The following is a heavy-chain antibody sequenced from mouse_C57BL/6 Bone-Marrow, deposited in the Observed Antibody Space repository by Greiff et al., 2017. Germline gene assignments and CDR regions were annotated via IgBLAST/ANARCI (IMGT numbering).Heavy chain of an antibody. J-gene: IGHJ3*01. CDR1: GYTFTSYW. Sequence: QVQLKQPGAELVKPGASVKMSCKASGYTFTSYWITWVKQRPGQGLEWIGDIYPGSGSTNYNEKFKSKATLTVDTSSSTAYMQLSSLTSEDSAVYYCARCYGSSSWFAYWGQGPLVTVSA. V-gene: IGHV1-55*01. CDR2: IYPGSGST. CDR3: ARCYGSSSWFAY. D-gene: IGHD1-1*01.